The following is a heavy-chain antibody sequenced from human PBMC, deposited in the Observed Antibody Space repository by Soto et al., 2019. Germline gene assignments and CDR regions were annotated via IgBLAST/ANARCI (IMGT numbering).Heavy chain of an antibody. CDR2: IDTRGGST. J-gene: IGHJ3*02. V-gene: IGHV1-46*01. Sequence: QAQLVQSGAEVKKPGASANISCKASGYTFTRYNIHWVRQAPGQGLEWMGIIDTRGGSTDYTQRFQGRVTMTRDTYTGTVYMHLSSLGSEDTAIYYCARDLPRDLVRGSFDIWGQGTMVTVSS. CDR1: GYTFTRYN. CDR3: ARDLPRDLVRGSFDI. D-gene: IGHD3-10*01.